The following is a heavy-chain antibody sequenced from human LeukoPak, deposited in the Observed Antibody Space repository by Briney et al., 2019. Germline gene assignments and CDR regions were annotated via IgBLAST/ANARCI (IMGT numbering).Heavy chain of an antibody. D-gene: IGHD3-22*01. J-gene: IGHJ4*02. Sequence: GGSLRLSCVASGFTFRSYGIHWVRQAPGEGLEWLAFIWYDEITKDYADSVKGRFTISRDNSKNTLYVQMNSLRADDTAVYYCAKDSSDYYFDYWGQGTLVTVSS. CDR3: AKDSSDYYFDY. CDR2: IWYDEITK. CDR1: GFTFRSYG. V-gene: IGHV3-30*02.